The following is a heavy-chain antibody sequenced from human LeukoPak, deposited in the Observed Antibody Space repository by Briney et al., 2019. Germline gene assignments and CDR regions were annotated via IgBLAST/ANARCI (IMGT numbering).Heavy chain of an antibody. J-gene: IGHJ6*03. CDR3: ARAQIYYYYYYMDV. CDR2: ICYSEST. Sequence: KASETLSLTCTVSGGSISSYYWNWIRQPPGKGLEWIGYICYSESTNYNPSLKSRVAISVDTSKNQFSLRLSSVTAADTAVYYCARAQIYYYYYYMDVRGKGTTVTVSS. CDR1: GGSISSYY. V-gene: IGHV4-59*01.